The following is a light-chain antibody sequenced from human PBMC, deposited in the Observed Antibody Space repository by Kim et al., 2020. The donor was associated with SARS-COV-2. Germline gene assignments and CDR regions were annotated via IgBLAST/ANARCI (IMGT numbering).Light chain of an antibody. CDR2: KAS. CDR3: QQYNTWT. V-gene: IGKV1-5*03. CDR1: QSISSW. Sequence: RSAAGGDRVPLPGRASQSISSWLAWYQQKPGKAPKLLIYKASSLESGVPSRFSGSGSGTEFTLTISSLQPDDFATYYCQQYNTWTFGQGTKVDIK. J-gene: IGKJ1*01.